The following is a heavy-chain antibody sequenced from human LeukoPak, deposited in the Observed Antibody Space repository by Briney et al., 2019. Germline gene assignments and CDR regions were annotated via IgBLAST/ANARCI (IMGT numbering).Heavy chain of an antibody. CDR3: ARDRSPTYYYDSSGQPLY. CDR1: GFTFSSYS. CDR2: ISSSSSYI. V-gene: IGHV3-21*01. J-gene: IGHJ4*02. D-gene: IGHD3-22*01. Sequence: GGSLRLSCAASGFTFSSYSMNWVRQAPGKGLECVSSISSSSSYIYYADSVKGRFTISRDNAKNSLYLQMNSLRAEDTAVYYCARDRSPTYYYDSSGQPLYWGQGTLVTVSS.